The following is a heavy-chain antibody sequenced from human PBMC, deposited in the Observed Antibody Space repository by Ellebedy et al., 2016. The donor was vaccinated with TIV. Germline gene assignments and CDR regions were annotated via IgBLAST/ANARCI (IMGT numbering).Heavy chain of an antibody. D-gene: IGHD5-24*01. J-gene: IGHJ3*01. CDR2: MYGSGRGI. CDR3: AKDQVAGDGRWVFDF. Sequence: PGGSLRLSCAASGFTFSAFAMAWVRQTPGKGLQCVSGMYGSGRGIFYSDSVKGRFTISRDNSKNMLYLQMDSLRAEDTAIYYCAKDQVAGDGRWVFDFWGQGSMVTVSS. V-gene: IGHV3-23*01. CDR1: GFTFSAFA.